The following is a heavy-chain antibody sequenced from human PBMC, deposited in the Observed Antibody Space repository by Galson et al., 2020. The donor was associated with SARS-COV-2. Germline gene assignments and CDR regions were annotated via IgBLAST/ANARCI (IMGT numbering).Heavy chain of an antibody. CDR2: IKHDGSEK. V-gene: IGHV3-7*03. D-gene: IGHD2-15*01. J-gene: IGHJ4*02. CDR3: ARVDCSGGSCAPGNY. Sequence: GGSLTLSCAASGFGFNYYWMSWVRQAPGRGLEWVANIKHDGSEKYYVDSVKGRFTISRDNPQTALYLQMDNLSVEDTAVYHCARVDCSGGSCAPGNYWGQVTLVVVAS. CDR1: GFGFNYYW.